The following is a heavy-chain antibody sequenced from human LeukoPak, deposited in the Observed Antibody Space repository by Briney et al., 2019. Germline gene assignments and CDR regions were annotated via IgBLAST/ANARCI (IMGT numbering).Heavy chain of an antibody. CDR2: INPNSGGT. V-gene: IGHV1-2*02. J-gene: IGHJ4*02. D-gene: IGHD3-10*01. Sequence: GASVKVSCKASGYTFTSYYMHWVRQAPGQGLEWMGWINPNSGGTNYAQKFQGRVTMTRDTSISTAYMELSRLRSDDTAVYYCAREAYYGSGSYPSGYWGQGTLVTVSS. CDR1: GYTFTSYY. CDR3: AREAYYGSGSYPSGY.